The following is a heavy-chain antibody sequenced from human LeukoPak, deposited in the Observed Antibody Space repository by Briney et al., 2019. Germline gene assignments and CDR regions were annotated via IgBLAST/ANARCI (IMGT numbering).Heavy chain of an antibody. V-gene: IGHV1-2*02. Sequence: GASVTVSFKASGYTFTVYYMHWVRQAPGQGREWMGWINPNSGGTNYAQKFQGRVTMTRDTSISTAYMELSRLRSDDTAVYYCARGNALRNYMDVWGKGTTVTVSS. CDR2: INPNSGGT. D-gene: IGHD1-14*01. J-gene: IGHJ6*03. CDR1: GYTFTVYY. CDR3: ARGNALRNYMDV.